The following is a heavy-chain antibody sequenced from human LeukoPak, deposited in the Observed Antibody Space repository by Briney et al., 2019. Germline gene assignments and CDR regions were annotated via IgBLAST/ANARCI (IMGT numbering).Heavy chain of an antibody. CDR3: ARARAQYCSSTSCYQDYYYYYMDV. CDR1: GFTFSSYG. V-gene: IGHV3-30*02. Sequence: PGGSLRLSCAAPGFTFSSYGMHWVRQAPGKGLEWVAFIRYDGSNKYYADSVKGRFTISRDNSKNTLYLQMNSLRAEDTAVYYCARARAQYCSSTSCYQDYYYYYMDVWGKGTTVTISS. D-gene: IGHD2-2*01. CDR2: IRYDGSNK. J-gene: IGHJ6*03.